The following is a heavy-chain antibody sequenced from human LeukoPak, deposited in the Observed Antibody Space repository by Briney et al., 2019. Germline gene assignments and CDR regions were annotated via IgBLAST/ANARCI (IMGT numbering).Heavy chain of an antibody. CDR1: GFTFSSYS. J-gene: IGHJ3*02. Sequence: GGSLRLPCAVSGFTFSSYSMSWVRQAPGKGLEWVSSISSSGTYKYYADSVKGRFTISRDNAKNSLYLQMNSLRAEDTAVYYCARDIRNYYGSGNYWGAFDIWGQGTVVTVSS. D-gene: IGHD3-10*01. V-gene: IGHV3-21*01. CDR2: ISSSGTYK. CDR3: ARDIRNYYGSGNYWGAFDI.